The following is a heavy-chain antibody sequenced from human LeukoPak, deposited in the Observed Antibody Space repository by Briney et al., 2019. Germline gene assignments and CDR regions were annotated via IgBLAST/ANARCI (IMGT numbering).Heavy chain of an antibody. CDR2: IRYDGRNK. J-gene: IGHJ6*03. CDR3: ARDKEKTTWNYYYYYYMDV. CDR1: GFTFSSYG. Sequence: PGGSLRLSCGASGFTFSSYGMHWVRQAPGKGLEWVAFIRYDGRNKYYAESVKGRFTISRDNSKNTLYLQMNSLRAEDTAVYYCARDKEKTTWNYYYYYYMDVWGKGTTVTVSS. D-gene: IGHD4-17*01. V-gene: IGHV3-30*02.